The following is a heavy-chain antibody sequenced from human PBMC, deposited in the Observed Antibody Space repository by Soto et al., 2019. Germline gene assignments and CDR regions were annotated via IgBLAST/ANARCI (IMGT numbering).Heavy chain of an antibody. CDR3: VRDGTKTLRDWFDP. Sequence: PSETLSLTCTVSGGSISSNGHYWSWIRQHPGKGLEWIGYIYYSGNTYYNPSLKSRVTISLDTSKKQFSLKLTSVTAADTAVYYCVRDGTKTLRDWFDPWGQGISVTVSS. CDR2: IYYSGNT. J-gene: IGHJ5*02. CDR1: GGSISSNGHY. D-gene: IGHD1-1*01. V-gene: IGHV4-31*03.